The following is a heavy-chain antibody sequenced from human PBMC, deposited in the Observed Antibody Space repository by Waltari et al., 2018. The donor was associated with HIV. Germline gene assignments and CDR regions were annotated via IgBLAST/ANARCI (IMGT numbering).Heavy chain of an antibody. D-gene: IGHD2-2*01. V-gene: IGHV1-69*02. Sequence: QVQLVQSGAEVKKPGSSVKVSCKASGGTFSSYTISWVRQAPGQGLEWMGRIIPILGIANYAQKFQGRVTITADKSTSTAYMELSSLRSEDTAVYYCARARWGGVPAADVPDYYGMDVWGQGTTVTVSS. CDR3: ARARWGGVPAADVPDYYGMDV. CDR2: IIPILGIA. CDR1: GGTFSSYT. J-gene: IGHJ6*02.